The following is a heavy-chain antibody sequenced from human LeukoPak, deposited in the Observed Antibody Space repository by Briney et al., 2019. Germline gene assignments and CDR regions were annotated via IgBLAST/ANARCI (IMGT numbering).Heavy chain of an antibody. CDR3: ARGDIVVVPAGDY. CDR1: GFTFSSYW. D-gene: IGHD2-2*01. J-gene: IGHJ4*02. Sequence: GGSLRLSCAASGFTFSSYWMSWVRQAPGKGLEWVSYISSSGSTIYYADSVKGRFTISRDNAKNSLYLQMNSLRAEDTAVYYCARGDIVVVPAGDYWGQGTLVTVSS. CDR2: ISSSGSTI. V-gene: IGHV3-48*04.